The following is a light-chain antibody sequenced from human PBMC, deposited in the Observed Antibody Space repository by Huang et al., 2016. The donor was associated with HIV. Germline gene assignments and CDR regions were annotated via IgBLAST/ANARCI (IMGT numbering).Light chain of an antibody. V-gene: IGKV3-15*01. CDR2: DAA. CDR3: QQYNNWPPRT. J-gene: IGKJ1*01. Sequence: EIVMTQSPATLSVSPGDRATLSCRASQSVANKLAWYQQKPGQAPRLLIYDAAARATGIPARVSGSGSGKEFTLTIDSVQSEDFAVYYCQQYNNWPPRTFGQGTKVEIK. CDR1: QSVANK.